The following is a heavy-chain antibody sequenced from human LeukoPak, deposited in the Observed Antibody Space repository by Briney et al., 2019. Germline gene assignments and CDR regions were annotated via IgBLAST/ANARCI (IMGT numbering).Heavy chain of an antibody. Sequence: SETLSLTCTVSGGSISSYYWSWIRQSPGKGLERIGYIYYSGSTNYNPSLKSRVTISVDTSKNQFSLKLSSVTAADTAVYYCASEPSSDEYYFDYWGQGTLVTVSS. CDR1: GGSISSYY. CDR2: IYYSGST. J-gene: IGHJ4*02. CDR3: ASEPSSDEYYFDY. V-gene: IGHV4-59*12. D-gene: IGHD3-22*01.